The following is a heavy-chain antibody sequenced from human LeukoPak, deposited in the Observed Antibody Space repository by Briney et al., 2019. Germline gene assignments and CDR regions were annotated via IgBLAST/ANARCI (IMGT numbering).Heavy chain of an antibody. CDR2: IKQDGSEK. CDR3: ARGYCSSTSCPSFDP. V-gene: IGHV3-7*01. Sequence: GGSLRLSCAASGFTFSSYWMSWVRQAPGKGLEWVANIKQDGSEKYYVDSVKGRFTISRDNAKNSLYLQMNSLRAEDTAVYYCARGYCSSTSCPSFDPWGQGTLVTVSS. D-gene: IGHD2-2*01. J-gene: IGHJ5*02. CDR1: GFTFSSYW.